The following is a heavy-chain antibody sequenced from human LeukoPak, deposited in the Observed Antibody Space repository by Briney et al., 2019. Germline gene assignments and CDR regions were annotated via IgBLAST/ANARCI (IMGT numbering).Heavy chain of an antibody. CDR2: INQDGSVQ. CDR1: TFTFSSYW. J-gene: IGHJ4*02. Sequence: GGSLRLSSAPSTFTFSSYWMSWVRQAPGEGLEFVADINQDGSVQNPVGSVKGRFTLSRGHAKNSLYLQTNSLRADDTAVYYCARDPGSSSFDYCGQGTLVTVSS. CDR3: ARDPGSSSFDY. V-gene: IGHV3-7*01. D-gene: IGHD6-19*01.